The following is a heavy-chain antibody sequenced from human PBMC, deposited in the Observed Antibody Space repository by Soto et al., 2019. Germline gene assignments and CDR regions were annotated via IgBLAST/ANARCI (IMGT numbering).Heavy chain of an antibody. CDR1: GGSISSYY. CDR3: AIRTVKTGDY. D-gene: IGHD4-17*01. V-gene: IGHV4-59*08. Sequence: KQSQTLSLTCTVSGGSISSYYWSWIRQPPGKGLEWIGYIYYSGSTNYNPSLKSRVTISVDTSKNQFSLKLSSVTAADTAVYYCAIRTVKTGDYWGQGTLVTVSS. J-gene: IGHJ4*02. CDR2: IYYSGST.